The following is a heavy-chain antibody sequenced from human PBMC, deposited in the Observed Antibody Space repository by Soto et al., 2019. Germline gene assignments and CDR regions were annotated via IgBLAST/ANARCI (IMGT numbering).Heavy chain of an antibody. CDR3: AKLPPRAHSLVRYYFDY. D-gene: IGHD3-10*01. J-gene: IGHJ4*02. CDR1: GFTFTDYW. CDR2: IFPDDSDI. Sequence: PGESLKISCKASGFTFTDYWIGWLRQMPGKGLEWMGIIFPDDSDIKYSTSFQGQVIISADRSITTAYLQMSSLKASDTAIYYCAKLPPRAHSLVRYYFDYWGQGTPVTVSS. V-gene: IGHV5-51*01.